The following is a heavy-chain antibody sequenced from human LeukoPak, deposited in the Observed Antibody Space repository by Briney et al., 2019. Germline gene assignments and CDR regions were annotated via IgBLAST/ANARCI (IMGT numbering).Heavy chain of an antibody. J-gene: IGHJ4*02. Sequence: HSGGSLRLSCAASGFILDDYAMHWVRQAPGKGLEWVSLISGDGGSTYYADSVKGRFTISRDNSKNSLYLQMNSLRTEDTALYYCAKGSTRGVVVENDYWGQGTLVTVSP. CDR3: AKGSTRGVVVENDY. D-gene: IGHD2-15*01. CDR1: GFILDDYA. CDR2: ISGDGGST. V-gene: IGHV3-43*02.